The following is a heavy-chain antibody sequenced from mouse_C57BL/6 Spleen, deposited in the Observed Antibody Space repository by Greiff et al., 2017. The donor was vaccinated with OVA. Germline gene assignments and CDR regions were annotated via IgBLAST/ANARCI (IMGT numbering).Heavy chain of an antibody. Sequence: QVQLKESGPELVKPGASVKISCKASGYAFSSSWMNWVKQRPGKGLEWIGRIYPGDGDTNYNGKFKGKATLTADKSSSTAYMQLSSLTSEDSAVYFCARGNGSSPWYFDVWGTGTTVTVSS. CDR2: IYPGDGDT. V-gene: IGHV1-82*01. CDR1: GYAFSSSW. J-gene: IGHJ1*03. D-gene: IGHD1-1*01. CDR3: ARGNGSSPWYFDV.